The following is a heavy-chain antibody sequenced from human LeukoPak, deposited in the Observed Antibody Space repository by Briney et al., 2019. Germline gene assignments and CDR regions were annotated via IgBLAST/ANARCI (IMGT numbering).Heavy chain of an antibody. CDR2: ISGSGGST. CDR3: AKHSGFDYYDSSGYSYY. J-gene: IGHJ4*02. D-gene: IGHD3-22*01. CDR1: GFTFSSYA. Sequence: GGSLRLSCAASGFTFSSYAMSWVRQAPGKGLEWVSAISGSGGSTYHADSVKGRFTISRDNSKNTLYLQMNSLRAEDTAVYYCAKHSGFDYYDSSGYSYYWGQGTLVTVSS. V-gene: IGHV3-23*01.